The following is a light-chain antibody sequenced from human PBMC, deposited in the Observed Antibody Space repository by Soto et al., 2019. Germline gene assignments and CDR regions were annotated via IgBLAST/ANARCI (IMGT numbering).Light chain of an antibody. CDR2: DAS. CDR1: QSVSSY. J-gene: IGKJ4*01. Sequence: EIVLTQSPATLSCSPEARATLSCRASQSVSSYLTWYQQKPGQAPRLLIYDASNMATGIPARFSGSGSGTDFTLTISSLQPEDFAVYYCQQSNNWPPAFGEGTKVDIK. V-gene: IGKV3-11*01. CDR3: QQSNNWPPA.